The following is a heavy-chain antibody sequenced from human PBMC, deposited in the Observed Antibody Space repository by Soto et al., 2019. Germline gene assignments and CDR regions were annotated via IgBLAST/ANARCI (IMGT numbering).Heavy chain of an antibody. Sequence: SETLSLTCTVSGGSISSDDYYWSWIRQPPGKGLEWIGYIYHSGSTYYNPSLKSRATISVDMSKNQFSLKLSSVSAADTAVYYCASGSGSYYNGFDYWGQGTLVTVSS. CDR2: IYHSGST. D-gene: IGHD3-10*01. CDR3: ASGSGSYYNGFDY. J-gene: IGHJ4*02. V-gene: IGHV4-30-4*01. CDR1: GGSISSDDYY.